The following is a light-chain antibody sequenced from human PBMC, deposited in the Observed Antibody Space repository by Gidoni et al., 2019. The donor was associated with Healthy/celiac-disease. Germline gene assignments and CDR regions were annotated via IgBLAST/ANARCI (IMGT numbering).Light chain of an antibody. CDR1: QSISSY. CDR2: AAS. V-gene: IGKV1-39*01. J-gene: IGKJ1*01. CDR3: QQSDSTPRT. Sequence: QLPHSPSSLSASVGDRVTITCRASQSISSYLNWYQQKPGKAPKLLIYAASSLQSGVPSRFSGSGSGTDFTLTISSLQPEDFATYYCQQSDSTPRTFXXXTKVEIK.